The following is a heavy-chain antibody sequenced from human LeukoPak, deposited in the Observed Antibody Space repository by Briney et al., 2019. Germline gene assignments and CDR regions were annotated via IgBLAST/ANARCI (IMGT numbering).Heavy chain of an antibody. J-gene: IGHJ3*02. D-gene: IGHD5-12*01. Sequence: GGSLRLSCAASGFTFSRSVMTWVRQAPGKGLEWVSTIIGIGGTTYYADSAKGRFTISRDNSKNTLYLEMDSLRADDTAVYSCAKDPPSVVANAFHIWGQGTMVTVSS. CDR2: IIGIGGTT. V-gene: IGHV3-23*01. CDR3: AKDPPSVVANAFHI. CDR1: GFTFSRSV.